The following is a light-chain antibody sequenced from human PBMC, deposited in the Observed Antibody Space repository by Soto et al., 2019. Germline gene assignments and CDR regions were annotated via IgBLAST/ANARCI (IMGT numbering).Light chain of an antibody. Sequence: EIVMTQSPATLSVSPGERATLSCRASQSVSSNLAWYQQKPGQAPRLLIYHASTRATGIPARFSCSGSGTEFTLTISSLQSEDFAVYYCQQYNKWPLTFGGGTKMEIK. J-gene: IGKJ4*01. CDR1: QSVSSN. CDR3: QQYNKWPLT. CDR2: HAS. V-gene: IGKV3-15*01.